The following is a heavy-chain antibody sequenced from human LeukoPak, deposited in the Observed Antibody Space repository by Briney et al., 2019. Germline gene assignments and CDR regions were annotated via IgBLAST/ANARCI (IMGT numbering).Heavy chain of an antibody. V-gene: IGHV1-69*04. CDR3: ASGYDYVWGSYRSGYFDY. Sequence: ASVKVSCKASGGTFSSYAISWVRQAPGQGLEWMGRIIPILGIANYAQKFQGRVTITADKSTSTAYMELSSLRSEDTAVCYCASGYDYVWGSYRSGYFDYWGQGTLVTVSS. CDR2: IIPILGIA. J-gene: IGHJ4*02. CDR1: GGTFSSYA. D-gene: IGHD3-16*02.